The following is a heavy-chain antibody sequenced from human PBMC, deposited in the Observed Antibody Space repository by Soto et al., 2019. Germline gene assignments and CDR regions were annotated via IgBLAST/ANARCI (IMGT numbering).Heavy chain of an antibody. D-gene: IGHD1-26*01. J-gene: IGHJ4*02. CDR3: ARSGYSGAYPAYIDY. CDR2: IKQDGSEK. Sequence: PGGSLRLSCAASGFTFSSHWMTWARQAPGKGLEWLASIKQDGSEKYYADDVKGRFTISRDNAKNSVYLQMSSLRADDMAVYYCARSGYSGAYPAYIDYWGQGTLVTVSS. V-gene: IGHV3-7*01. CDR1: GFTFSSHW.